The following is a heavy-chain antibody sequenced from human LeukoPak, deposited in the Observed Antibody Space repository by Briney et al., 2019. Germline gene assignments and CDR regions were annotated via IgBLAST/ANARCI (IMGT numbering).Heavy chain of an antibody. Sequence: PGRSLRLSCAASGFTFNSYGIHWVRQAPGKGLEWVSIMSFDGSNKYYIDSVKGRFTISRDNSKNTLYLQMNSLRAEDTAMYYCAKSRYSSSWYIDYWGQGTLVTVSS. D-gene: IGHD6-13*01. V-gene: IGHV3-30*18. CDR2: MSFDGSNK. J-gene: IGHJ4*02. CDR3: AKSRYSSSWYIDY. CDR1: GFTFNSYG.